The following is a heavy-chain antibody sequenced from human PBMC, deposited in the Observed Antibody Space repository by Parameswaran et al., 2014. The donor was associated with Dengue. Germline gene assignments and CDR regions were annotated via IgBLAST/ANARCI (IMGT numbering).Heavy chain of an antibody. CDR3: AKGAPYSSGWYEDDY. Sequence: MPGVRQAPGKGLEWVAVISYDGSNKYYADSVKGRFTISRDNSKNTLYLQMNSLRAEDTAVYYCAKGAPYSSGWYEDDYWGQGTLVTVSS. V-gene: IGHV3-30*18. CDR2: ISYDGSNK. J-gene: IGHJ4*02. D-gene: IGHD6-19*01.